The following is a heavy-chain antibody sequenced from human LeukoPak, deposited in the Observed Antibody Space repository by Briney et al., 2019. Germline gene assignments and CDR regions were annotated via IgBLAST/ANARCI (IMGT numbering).Heavy chain of an antibody. CDR2: MNPNSGNT. D-gene: IGHD6-13*01. Sequence: ASVKVSCKASGYTFTSYGINWVRQATRQGLERMGWMNPNSGNTGYAQKFQGRVTMTRNTSISTAYMELSSLRSEETAVYYCARGHSSSWYEIYYYYGMDVWGQGTTVTVSS. J-gene: IGHJ6*02. V-gene: IGHV1-8*01. CDR1: GYTFTSYG. CDR3: ARGHSSSWYEIYYYYGMDV.